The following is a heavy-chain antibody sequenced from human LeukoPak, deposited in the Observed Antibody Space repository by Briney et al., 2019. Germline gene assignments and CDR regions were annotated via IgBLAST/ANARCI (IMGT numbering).Heavy chain of an antibody. CDR1: GGTFSSYA. CDR3: AREGLGELTLDY. D-gene: IGHD3-16*01. V-gene: IGHV1-69*05. CDR2: IIPIFGTA. Sequence: SVKVSCKASGGTFSSYAISWVRQAPGQGLEWMGGIIPIFGTANYAQKFQGRVTITTDESTSTAYMELSRLRSDDTAVYYCAREGLGELTLDYWGQGTLVTVSS. J-gene: IGHJ4*02.